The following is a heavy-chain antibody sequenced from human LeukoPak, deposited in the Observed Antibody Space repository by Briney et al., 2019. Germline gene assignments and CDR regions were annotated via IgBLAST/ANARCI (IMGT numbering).Heavy chain of an antibody. CDR2: ISHSGST. V-gene: IGHV4-34*01. J-gene: IGHJ5*02. D-gene: IGHD3-3*01. Sequence: SETLSLTCAVYGGSFSGYYWSWIRQPPGKGLEWIGEISHSGSTNYNPSLKSRVTISVDTSKNQFSLKLSSVTAADTAVYYCARVPTSNDFWSGYYLSWFDPWGQGTLVTVSS. CDR3: ARVPTSNDFWSGYYLSWFDP. CDR1: GGSFSGYY.